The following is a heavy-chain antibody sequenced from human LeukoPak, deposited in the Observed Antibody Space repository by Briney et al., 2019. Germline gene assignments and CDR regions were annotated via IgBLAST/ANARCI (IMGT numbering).Heavy chain of an antibody. V-gene: IGHV1-69*02. CDR3: ASHGSPKLIATSGHPPLGWFDP. D-gene: IGHD6-13*01. CDR2: IIPILGIA. CDR1: GGTFSSYT. J-gene: IGHJ5*02. Sequence: ASVKVSCKASGGTFSSYTISWVRQAPGQGLEWMGRIIPILGIANYAQNFQGRVTITTDESTSTAYMELRSLTSEATAVYYCASHGSPKLIATSGHPPLGWFDPWGQGTLVTVSS.